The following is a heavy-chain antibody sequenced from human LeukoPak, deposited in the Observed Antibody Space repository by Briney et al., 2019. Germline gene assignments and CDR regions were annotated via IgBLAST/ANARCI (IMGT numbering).Heavy chain of an antibody. J-gene: IGHJ4*02. D-gene: IGHD4-23*01. Sequence: AGGSLRLSCIASGFIFNTYSMNWVRQAPGKGLEWVSYVSSSSRTIYYADSVKGRFTISRDNAKNSLYLQMNSLRAEDTAVYYCARDLGLYDYGGNIDFWGQGTLVTVSS. CDR2: VSSSSRTI. CDR1: GFIFNTYS. V-gene: IGHV3-48*04. CDR3: ARDLGLYDYGGNIDF.